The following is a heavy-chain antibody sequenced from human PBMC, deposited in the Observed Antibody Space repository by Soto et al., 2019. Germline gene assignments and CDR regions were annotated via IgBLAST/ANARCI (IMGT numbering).Heavy chain of an antibody. Sequence: GGSLRLSCAASGFTFSSYAMSWVRQAPGKGLEWVSAISGSGGSTYYADSVKGRFTISRDNSKNTLYLQMNSLRAEDTAVYYCAKDRHYDFWSGYFDYWGQGTLVTVSS. J-gene: IGHJ4*02. CDR1: GFTFSSYA. CDR2: ISGSGGST. CDR3: AKDRHYDFWSGYFDY. D-gene: IGHD3-3*01. V-gene: IGHV3-23*01.